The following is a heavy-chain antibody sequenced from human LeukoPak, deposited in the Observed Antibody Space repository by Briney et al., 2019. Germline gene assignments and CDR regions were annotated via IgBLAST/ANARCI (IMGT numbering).Heavy chain of an antibody. Sequence: GGSLRLSCAASGSTFSSHALSWVRQAPGKGLEWVSSLSGSGYNTYYADSVKGRFTISRDNSKNTVYLQMNSLRAEDTAVYYCAKDPYGTRYFDYWGQGTLVTVSS. CDR1: GSTFSSHA. CDR2: LSGSGYNT. D-gene: IGHD2-2*01. V-gene: IGHV3-23*01. CDR3: AKDPYGTRYFDY. J-gene: IGHJ4*02.